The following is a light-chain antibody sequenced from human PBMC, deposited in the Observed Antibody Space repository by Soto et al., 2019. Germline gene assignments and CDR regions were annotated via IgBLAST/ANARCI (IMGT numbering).Light chain of an antibody. Sequence: EIVLTQSPATLSLPPGERATLSCRASQSISTYLAWYQQKLGQAPRLLIFDASSRATGIPARFSGSGSGTDFTLTIRSLEPEDFAVYYCQDRSHWPPPFGGGTKVEIK. V-gene: IGKV3-11*01. CDR1: QSISTY. J-gene: IGKJ4*01. CDR2: DAS. CDR3: QDRSHWPPP.